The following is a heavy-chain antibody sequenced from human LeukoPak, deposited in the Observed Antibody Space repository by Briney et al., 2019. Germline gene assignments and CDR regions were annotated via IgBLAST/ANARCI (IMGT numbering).Heavy chain of an antibody. CDR1: GYSFTSYW. D-gene: IGHD2-15*01. CDR3: ASSRGYCSGGSCSRAFDI. CDR2: IYPGDSDT. J-gene: IGHJ3*02. Sequence: GESLKISCKGSGYSFTSYWIGWVRPMPGKGLEWMGIIYPGDSDTRYSPSFQGQVTISADKSISTAYLQWSSLKASDTAMYYCASSRGYCSGGSCSRAFDIWGQGTMVTVSS. V-gene: IGHV5-51*01.